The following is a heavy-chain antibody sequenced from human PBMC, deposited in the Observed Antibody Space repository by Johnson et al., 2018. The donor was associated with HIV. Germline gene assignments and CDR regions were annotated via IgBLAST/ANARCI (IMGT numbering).Heavy chain of an antibody. CDR3: ATPQEGYSAFDI. D-gene: IGHD2-15*01. V-gene: IGHV3-15*01. Sequence: VQLVESGGGLVKPGGSLRLSCAASGFTFSNAWMNWVRQAPGKGLEWVGRIRSKTDGGTTEYAAPVKGRFTVSRDNSKNTLYLQMNSLRAEDTAVYYCATPQEGYSAFDIWGQGTMVTVSS. CDR2: IRSKTDGGTT. CDR1: GFTFSNAW. J-gene: IGHJ3*02.